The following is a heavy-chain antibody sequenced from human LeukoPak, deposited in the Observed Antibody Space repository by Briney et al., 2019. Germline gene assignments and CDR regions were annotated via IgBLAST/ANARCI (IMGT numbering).Heavy chain of an antibody. CDR2: ISGSGGRT. Sequence: PGGSLRLSCAASGFTFSSYAMTWVRQPPGKGLEWVSTISGSGGRTYYADSVKGRFTISRDDSKNTLYLQMNSLRAEDTAVYYCAKGETDILVVPAASFDYWGQGTLVTVSS. V-gene: IGHV3-23*01. CDR1: GFTFSSYA. D-gene: IGHD2-2*01. J-gene: IGHJ4*02. CDR3: AKGETDILVVPAASFDY.